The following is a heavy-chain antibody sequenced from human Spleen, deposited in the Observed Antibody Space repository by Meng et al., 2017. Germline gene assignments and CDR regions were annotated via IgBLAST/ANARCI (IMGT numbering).Heavy chain of an antibody. CDR2: INPDGATT. V-gene: IGHV1-46*01. J-gene: IGHJ4*02. CDR1: GDSITNYF. D-gene: IGHD6-19*01. Sequence: QVQLGQSGAEVKKPGPSVKVSCKASGDSITNYFFHWVRQAPGQGLEWVAQINPDGATTRYVQRLQGRVTMTRDTSTSTVYMELSSLTSEDTAVYYCVREAVRLNSFEYWGQGTLVTVSS. CDR3: VREAVRLNSFEY.